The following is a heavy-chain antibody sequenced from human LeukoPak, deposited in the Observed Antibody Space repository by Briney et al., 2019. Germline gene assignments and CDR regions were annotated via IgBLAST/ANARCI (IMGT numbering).Heavy chain of an antibody. CDR3: AKTNSSWFAFDY. Sequence: GGSLRLSCAASGFTFSTHWMHWVRQAPGKGLVWVSRINNDGTFTIYADSVRGRFTISRDNAKNTLYLQMDSLRAEDTAVYYCAKTNSSWFAFDYWGQGTLVTVSS. CDR1: GFTFSTHW. V-gene: IGHV3-74*01. D-gene: IGHD6-13*01. J-gene: IGHJ4*02. CDR2: INNDGTFT.